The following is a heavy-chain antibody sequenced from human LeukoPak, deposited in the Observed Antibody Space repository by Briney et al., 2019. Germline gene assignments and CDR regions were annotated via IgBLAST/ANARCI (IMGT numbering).Heavy chain of an antibody. CDR2: ISYDGSNK. Sequence: GGPLRLSCAASGFTFSSYGMHWVRQAPGKGLEWVAVISYDGSNKYYADSVKGRFTISRDNSKNTLYLQMHSLRAEDTAVYYCAKGGPVYSSGPLDYWGQGTLVTVSS. CDR3: AKGGPVYSSGPLDY. J-gene: IGHJ4*02. D-gene: IGHD6-19*01. V-gene: IGHV3-30*18. CDR1: GFTFSSYG.